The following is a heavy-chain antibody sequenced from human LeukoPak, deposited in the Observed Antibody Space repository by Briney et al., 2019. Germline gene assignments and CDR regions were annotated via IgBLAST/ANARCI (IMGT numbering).Heavy chain of an antibody. CDR1: RDAISSGDYY. D-gene: IGHD2-2*01. J-gene: IGHJ6*03. V-gene: IGHV4-30-4*08. CDR3: ARGGLNSVVIPAAMGGDYYYMDV. Sequence: SQTLSLTCTVSRDAISSGDYYWSWIRQPPGKGLEWIGYIYYSGSIYYNPSLKSRVTISVDTSKNQFSLKLTSVTAADTAVYYCARGGLNSVVIPAAMGGDYYYMDVWGKGTTVTVSS. CDR2: IYYSGSI.